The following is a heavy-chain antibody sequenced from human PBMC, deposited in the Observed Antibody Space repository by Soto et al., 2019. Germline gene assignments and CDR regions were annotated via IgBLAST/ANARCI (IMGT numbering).Heavy chain of an antibody. V-gene: IGHV3-30*18. CDR1: GFTFSSYG. J-gene: IGHJ3*02. D-gene: IGHD6-19*01. CDR2: ISYDGSNK. Sequence: GGSLRLSCAASGFTFSSYGMHWVRQAPGKGLEWVAVISYDGSNKYYADSVKGRFTISRDNSKNTLYLQMNSLRAEDTAVYYCANDFTSGRAVAGKRAHFDSSCQATMVTV. CDR3: ANDFTSGRAVAGKRAHFDS.